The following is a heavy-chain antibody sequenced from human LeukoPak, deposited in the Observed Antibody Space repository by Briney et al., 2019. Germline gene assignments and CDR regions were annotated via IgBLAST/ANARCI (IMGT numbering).Heavy chain of an antibody. D-gene: IGHD3-22*01. Sequence: GGSLRLSCAASGFTFSSYDMNWVRQAPGKGLEWVSYMSSSGSTIYYADSVKGRFTISRDNAKNSLYLQMNSLRAEDTAVYYCARELQFYYDSSGYYYPSHYFDYWGQGTLVTVSS. J-gene: IGHJ4*02. CDR3: ARELQFYYDSSGYYYPSHYFDY. CDR1: GFTFSSYD. V-gene: IGHV3-48*03. CDR2: MSSSGSTI.